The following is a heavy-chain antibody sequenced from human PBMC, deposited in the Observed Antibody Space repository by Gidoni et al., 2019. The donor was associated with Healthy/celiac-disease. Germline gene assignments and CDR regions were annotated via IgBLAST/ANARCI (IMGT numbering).Heavy chain of an antibody. CDR3: AREADIVVVPAAINYYYGMDV. Sequence: EVQLVESGGGLVKPGGSLRLSCAAAGFTFSSYSMNWVRQAPGKGLEWVSSISSSSSYIYYADSVKGRFTISRDNAKNSLYLQMNSLRVEDTAVYYCAREADIVVVPAAINYYYGMDVWGQGTTVTVSS. CDR2: ISSSSSYI. J-gene: IGHJ6*02. D-gene: IGHD2-2*02. V-gene: IGHV3-21*01. CDR1: GFTFSSYS.